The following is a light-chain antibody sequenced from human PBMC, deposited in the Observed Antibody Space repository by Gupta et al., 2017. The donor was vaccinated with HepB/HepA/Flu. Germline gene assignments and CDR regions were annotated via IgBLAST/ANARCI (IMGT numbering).Light chain of an antibody. CDR3: QHHNNWNPIT. J-gene: IGKJ5*01. Sequence: IVMTQSPATLSVSPGERVTLSCRARHRIGSDLVWYQQKPGRAPTLPIYVASTRAARGPARCSGSGSGTDYTLTISGLQSEDLAVDYCQHHNNWNPITFGQGTRLEIK. CDR2: VAS. V-gene: IGKV3-15*01. CDR1: HRIGSD.